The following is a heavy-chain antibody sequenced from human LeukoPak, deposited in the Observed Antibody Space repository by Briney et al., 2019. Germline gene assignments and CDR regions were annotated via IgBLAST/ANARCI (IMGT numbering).Heavy chain of an antibody. V-gene: IGHV4-4*07. CDR1: GGSISSYY. J-gene: IGHJ4*02. CDR3: ASDSRGSGSYYSDFDY. Sequence: SETLSLTCTVSGGSISSYYWSWIRQSAGKGLEWIGRVYTSGSTNYNASLQSRVTMSVDTSKNQFSLKLSSVTAADTAVYYCASDSRGSGSYYSDFDYWGQGTLVTVSS. D-gene: IGHD3-10*01. CDR2: VYTSGST.